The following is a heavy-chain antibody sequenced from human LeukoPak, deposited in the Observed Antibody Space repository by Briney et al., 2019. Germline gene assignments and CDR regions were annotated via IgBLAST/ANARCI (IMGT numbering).Heavy chain of an antibody. V-gene: IGHV1-2*02. CDR2: NNPNSGST. D-gene: IGHD5-18*01. Sequence: ASLKASSKASGYTFTGYYMHWVRQAPGQGLEWMGWNNPNSGSTNYAQKLQGRITMTRDTSISTAYMDLSRLRSDDTAVYYCARRGYSYGKYYFGSWGQGTLVTVSS. J-gene: IGHJ4*02. CDR3: ARRGYSYGKYYFGS. CDR1: GYTFTGYY.